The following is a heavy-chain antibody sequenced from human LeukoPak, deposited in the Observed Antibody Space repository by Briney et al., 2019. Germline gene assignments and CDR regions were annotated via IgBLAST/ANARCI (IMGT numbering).Heavy chain of an antibody. CDR2: VDNDGRGT. J-gene: IGHJ4*02. CDR1: GFTYSACW. V-gene: IGHV3-74*01. D-gene: IGHD3-3*01. CDR3: ARDGSGSIDLDH. Sequence: PGGSLRLSCSASGFTYSACWMHWVRHAPGEGLVWVSYVDNDGRGTAYVDSVKGRFTISRDNAKNTVYLQMNSLRVDDTAVYYCARDGSGSIDLDHWGQGTLVTVSS.